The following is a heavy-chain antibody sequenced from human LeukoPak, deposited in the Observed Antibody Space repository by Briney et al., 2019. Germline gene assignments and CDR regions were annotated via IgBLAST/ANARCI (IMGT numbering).Heavy chain of an antibody. CDR3: ARDPPAGTDNSNFDY. J-gene: IGHJ4*02. Sequence: ASVKVSCKASGYTFTSYCMHRVRQAPGQGLEWMGIINPSGGSTSYAQKFQGRVTITRDTSTSTVYMELSSLRSEDTAVYYCARDPPAGTDNSNFDYWGQGTLVTVSS. D-gene: IGHD6-13*01. CDR2: INPSGGST. V-gene: IGHV1-46*01. CDR1: GYTFTSYC.